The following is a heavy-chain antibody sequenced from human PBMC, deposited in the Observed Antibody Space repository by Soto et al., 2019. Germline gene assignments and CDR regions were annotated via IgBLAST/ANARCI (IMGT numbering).Heavy chain of an antibody. CDR1: GYSFTNYY. CDR2: INPSGGST. J-gene: IGHJ6*02. Sequence: ASVKVSCKASGYSFTNYYIHWVRQAPGQGLEWMGIINPSGGSTSYAQKSQGRVTMTRDTSTSTVYMELSSLRSEDTAVYYCARVGYSSSSGSSGMDVWGQGTTVTVSS. CDR3: ARVGYSSSSGSSGMDV. D-gene: IGHD6-6*01. V-gene: IGHV1-46*01.